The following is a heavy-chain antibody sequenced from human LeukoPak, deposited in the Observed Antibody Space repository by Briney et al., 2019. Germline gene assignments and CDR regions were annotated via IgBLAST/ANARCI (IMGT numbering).Heavy chain of an antibody. CDR1: GGSISSYY. CDR3: ARGYRDDYTPFDY. J-gene: IGHJ4*02. Sequence: SSETLSLTCTVSGGSISSYYWSWIRQPPGKGLEWIGYVSYSGSTKYSPSLKSRVTISVDTSKNQFSLKLTSVTAADTAVYYCARGYRDDYTPFDYWGQGTLVTVSS. D-gene: IGHD5-24*01. CDR2: VSYSGST. V-gene: IGHV4-59*01.